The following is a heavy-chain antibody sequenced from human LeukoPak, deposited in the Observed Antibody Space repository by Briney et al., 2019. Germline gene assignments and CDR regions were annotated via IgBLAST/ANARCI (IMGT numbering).Heavy chain of an antibody. CDR1: GGSISSYY. J-gene: IGHJ4*02. CDR3: ARRQLVPYYFDY. V-gene: IGHV4-59*08. CDR2: IYYSGST. D-gene: IGHD6-6*01. Sequence: PSETLSLTCTVSGGSISSYYWSWIRQPPGKGLEWIGYIYYSGSTNYNPSLKSRVTISVDTSKNQFSLKLSSVTAADTAVYYCARRQLVPYYFDYWGQGTLVTVSS.